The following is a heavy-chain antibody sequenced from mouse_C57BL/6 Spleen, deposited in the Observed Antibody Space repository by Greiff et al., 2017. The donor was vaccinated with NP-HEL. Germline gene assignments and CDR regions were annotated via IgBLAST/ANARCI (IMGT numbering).Heavy chain of an antibody. CDR2: IDPEDGET. CDR3: AREPGGSSFPDY. D-gene: IGHD1-1*01. J-gene: IGHJ2*01. Sequence: EVQLQQSGAELVKPGASVKLSCTASGFNIKDYYMHWVKQRTEQGLEWIGRIDPEDGETKYAPKFQVKATITADTSSNPAYLQLSSLTSEDTAGYYWAREPGGSSFPDYWGQGTTLTVSS. CDR1: GFNIKDYY. V-gene: IGHV14-2*01.